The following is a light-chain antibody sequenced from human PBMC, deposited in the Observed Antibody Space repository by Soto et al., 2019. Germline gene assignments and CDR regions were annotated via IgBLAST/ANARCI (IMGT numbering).Light chain of an antibody. CDR3: QQYGSTAFT. J-gene: IGKJ3*01. CDR2: GAS. CDR1: QSVSSKY. Sequence: DIVVTQSPGTLSLSPGETATLSCSASQSVSSKYLAWYQQIPGQAHRLLSYGASSRASDIPDRFSGSGSGTDFTLIISRLGPEDFAMYYCQQYGSTAFTFGPGTKVDVK. V-gene: IGKV3-20*01.